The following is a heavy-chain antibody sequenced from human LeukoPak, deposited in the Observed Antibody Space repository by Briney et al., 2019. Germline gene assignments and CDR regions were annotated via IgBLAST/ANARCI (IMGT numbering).Heavy chain of an antibody. V-gene: IGHV1-18*01. CDR1: GYSFNSYG. J-gene: IGHJ6*02. D-gene: IGHD2-2*01. CDR3: ARVVPATMYYYGMDV. CDR2: ISAYNGNT. Sequence: ASVTVSCKASGYSFNSYGISWVRQAPGQGLEWMGRISAYNGNTNYPQRLQGRVTMTTDTSTSTAYMELRSLRSDDTAVYYCARVVPATMYYYGMDVWGQGTTVTVAS.